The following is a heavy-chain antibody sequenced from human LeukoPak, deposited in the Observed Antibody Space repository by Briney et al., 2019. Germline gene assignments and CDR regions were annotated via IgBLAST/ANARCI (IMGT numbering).Heavy chain of an antibody. Sequence: GGSLRLSCAASGFTFGPYTMNWVRQAPGKGLEWVSSITSTSRYIYYADSLKGRFTVSRDNAKSSLYLQMNSLTVEDTAVYYCARDGSYYGQYYFDYWGQGILVTVSS. CDR3: ARDGSYYGQYYFDY. D-gene: IGHD1-26*01. V-gene: IGHV3-21*06. J-gene: IGHJ4*02. CDR2: ITSTSRYI. CDR1: GFTFGPYT.